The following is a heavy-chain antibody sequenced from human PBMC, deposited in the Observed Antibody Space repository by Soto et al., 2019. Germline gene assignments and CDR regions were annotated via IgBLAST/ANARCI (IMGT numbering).Heavy chain of an antibody. Sequence: SSETLSLTCAVYGGSFSGYYWSWIRQPPGKGLEWIGEINHSGSTNYNPSLKSRVTISVDTSKNQFSLKLSSVTAADTAVYYRARGGRYFDANWFDPWGQGTLVTVSS. CDR3: ARGGRYFDANWFDP. CDR1: GGSFSGYY. V-gene: IGHV4-34*01. CDR2: INHSGST. D-gene: IGHD3-9*01. J-gene: IGHJ5*02.